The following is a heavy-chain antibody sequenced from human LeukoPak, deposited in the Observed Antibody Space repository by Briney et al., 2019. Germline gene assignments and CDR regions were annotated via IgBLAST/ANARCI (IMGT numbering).Heavy chain of an antibody. J-gene: IGHJ6*02. Sequence: PSETLSLTCAVYGGSFSGYYWSWIRQPPGKGLEWIGEINHSGSTNYNPSLKSRVTISVDTSKNQFSLKLSSVTAADTAVYYCARVGFVTMVRGVIRWAYYYGMDVWGQGTTVTVSS. CDR2: INHSGST. V-gene: IGHV4-34*01. CDR3: ARVGFVTMVRGVIRWAYYYGMDV. D-gene: IGHD3-10*01. CDR1: GGSFSGYY.